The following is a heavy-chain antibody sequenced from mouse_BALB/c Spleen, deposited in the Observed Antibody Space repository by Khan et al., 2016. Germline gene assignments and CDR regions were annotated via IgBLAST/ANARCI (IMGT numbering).Heavy chain of an antibody. CDR1: GFSIKDTY. Sequence: VQLQQSGAELVKPGASVKLSCTASGFSIKDTYMHWVKQRPEQGLEWIGRNDPANGNSKYDPKFQGKATIIVDKSSNTAYLQLSSLTSEDTAVYYCARRGPIYYYGSSYGYWGQGTTLTVSS. CDR3: ARRGPIYYYGSSYGY. J-gene: IGHJ2*01. V-gene: IGHV14-3*02. CDR2: NDPANGNS. D-gene: IGHD1-1*01.